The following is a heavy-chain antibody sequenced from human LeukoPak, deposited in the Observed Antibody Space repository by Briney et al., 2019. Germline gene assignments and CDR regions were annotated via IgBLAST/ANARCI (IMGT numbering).Heavy chain of an antibody. J-gene: IGHJ4*02. D-gene: IGHD2-15*01. CDR3: ARGGCQSCYNY. CDR1: GYTFTGYY. Sequence: ASVKVSCKASGYTFTGYYMHWVRQAPGQGLEWMGWINPNSGNTGYAQKFQGRITLTRDTSISTAYMELSSLKSEDTAVYYCARGGCQSCYNYWGQGTLVTVSS. V-gene: IGHV1-8*03. CDR2: INPNSGNT.